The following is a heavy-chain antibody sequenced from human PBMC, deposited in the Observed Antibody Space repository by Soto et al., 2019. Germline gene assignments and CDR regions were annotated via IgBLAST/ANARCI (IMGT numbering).Heavy chain of an antibody. CDR2: INPFKGDT. Sequence: ASVKVSCKASGYTFSTYGITWVRQAPGQGLDWMGWINPFKGDTNSAARFQDRVTMTIDTSTRTAYMELRSLRSDDTAVYYCARVKVPAAILGAFDLWGQGTLVTVS. D-gene: IGHD2-2*02. CDR1: GYTFSTYG. J-gene: IGHJ3*01. CDR3: ARVKVPAAILGAFDL. V-gene: IGHV1-18*01.